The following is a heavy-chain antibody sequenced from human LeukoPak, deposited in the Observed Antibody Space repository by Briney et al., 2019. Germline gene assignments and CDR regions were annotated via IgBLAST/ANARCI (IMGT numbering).Heavy chain of an antibody. CDR2: INAGNGNT. Sequence: ASVKVSCKASGYTFTSYAMHWVRQAPGQRLEWMGWINAGNGNTKYSQKFQGRVTITRDTSASTAYMELSSLRSEDTAVYYCAREDIVVVPAARAQYNWFDPWGQGTLVTVSS. CDR1: GYTFTSYA. V-gene: IGHV1-3*01. D-gene: IGHD2-2*01. CDR3: AREDIVVVPAARAQYNWFDP. J-gene: IGHJ5*02.